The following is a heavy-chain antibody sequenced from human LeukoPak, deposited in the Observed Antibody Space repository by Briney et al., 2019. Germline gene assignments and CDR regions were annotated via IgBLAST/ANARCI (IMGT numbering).Heavy chain of an antibody. V-gene: IGHV4-30-4*01. D-gene: IGHD4-11*01. CDR3: AREGDVAVIGAWYIDL. CDR2: ISYIGST. J-gene: IGHJ2*01. Sequence: SETLSLTCIVSGGSISSGDSYWSWIRQPPGKGLEWIGYISYIGSTYYNPSLKSRVTISVDTSSNQFSLKLSSVTTADTAVYYCAREGDVAVIGAWYIDLWGRGTLVTVSS. CDR1: GGSISSGDSY.